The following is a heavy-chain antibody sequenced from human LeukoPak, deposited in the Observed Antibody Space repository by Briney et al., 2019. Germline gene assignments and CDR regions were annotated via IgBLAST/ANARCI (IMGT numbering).Heavy chain of an antibody. J-gene: IGHJ4*02. V-gene: IGHV1-2*02. CDR1: GYTFTGYY. D-gene: IGHD2-21*01. CDR2: INPNSDGT. Sequence: ASVKVSFKASGYTFTGYYMHWVRQAPGQGLEWMGWINPNSDGTNYAQKFQGRVTMTRDTSISTAYMELSRLRSDDTAVYYCARAPPPHIKWDYWGQGTLVTVSS. CDR3: ARAPPPHIKWDY.